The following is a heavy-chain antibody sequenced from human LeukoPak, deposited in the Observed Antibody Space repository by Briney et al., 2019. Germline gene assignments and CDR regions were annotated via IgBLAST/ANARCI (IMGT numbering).Heavy chain of an antibody. V-gene: IGHV4-34*01. CDR2: INHSGST. J-gene: IGHJ5*02. Sequence: PSETLSLTCTVSGVSISSYYWSWIRQPPGKGLEWIGEINHSGSTNYNPSLKSRVTISVDTSKNQFSLKLSSVTAADTAVYYCAGRRWFGELNWFDPWGQGTLVTVSS. D-gene: IGHD3-10*01. CDR3: AGRRWFGELNWFDP. CDR1: GVSISSYY.